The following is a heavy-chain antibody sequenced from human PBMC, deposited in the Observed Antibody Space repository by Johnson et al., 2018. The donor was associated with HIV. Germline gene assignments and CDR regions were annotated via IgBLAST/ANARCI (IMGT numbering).Heavy chain of an antibody. Sequence: QVQLVESGGGLVNPGGSLRLSCAASGFTFSDYYMSWIRQAPGKGLEWVAVISYDGSNKYYADSVKGRFTISRDNSKNTLYLQMNSLRPEDTAVYYCARSSGYYGTDAFDIWVQGTMVTVSS. D-gene: IGHD3-22*01. J-gene: IGHJ3*02. CDR2: ISYDGSNK. CDR1: GFTFSDYY. V-gene: IGHV3-30-3*01. CDR3: ARSSGYYGTDAFDI.